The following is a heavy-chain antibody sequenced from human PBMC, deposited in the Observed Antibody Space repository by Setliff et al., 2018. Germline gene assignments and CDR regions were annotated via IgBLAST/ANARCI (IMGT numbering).Heavy chain of an antibody. CDR2: IHASGSP. CDR3: ARDNTIVGATDY. D-gene: IGHD1-26*01. V-gene: IGHV4-61*02. J-gene: IGHJ4*02. Sequence: SETLSLTCTVSGGSITRGSFYWSWIRQSDGKRLEWIGRIHASGSPNYNPSLKSRVTISLDPSANQFSLNLSSVTAADTAFYYCARDNTIVGATDYWGQGALVTVSS. CDR1: GGSITRGSFY.